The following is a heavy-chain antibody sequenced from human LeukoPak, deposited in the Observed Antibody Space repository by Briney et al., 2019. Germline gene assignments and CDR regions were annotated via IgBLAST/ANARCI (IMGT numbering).Heavy chain of an antibody. CDR1: GYTFTDYY. V-gene: IGHV1-2*02. Sequence: ASVKVSCKASGYTFTDYYIHWVRQAPGQGLDWMGWVNPNSGSTKYAQKFQGRVTTTRETSITTAYMDLSSLRSDDTAVYYCARARREYSSGWYLDYFDYWGQGALVTV. J-gene: IGHJ4*02. D-gene: IGHD6-19*01. CDR3: ARARREYSSGWYLDYFDY. CDR2: VNPNSGST.